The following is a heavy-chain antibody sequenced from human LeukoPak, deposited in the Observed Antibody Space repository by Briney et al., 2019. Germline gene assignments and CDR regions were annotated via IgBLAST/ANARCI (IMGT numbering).Heavy chain of an antibody. J-gene: IGHJ4*02. CDR2: TYYRSKWYS. CDR1: GDSVSSNSAA. D-gene: IGHD6-19*01. CDR3: ARGWSNFDY. V-gene: IGHV6-1*01. Sequence: SQTLSLTCAISGDSVSSNSAAWDWLRQSPSRGLEWLGRTYYRSKWYSDYAVSVKSRITINPDTSKDQFSLQLNSVTPEDTAVYYCARGWSNFDYWGQGTLVTVSS.